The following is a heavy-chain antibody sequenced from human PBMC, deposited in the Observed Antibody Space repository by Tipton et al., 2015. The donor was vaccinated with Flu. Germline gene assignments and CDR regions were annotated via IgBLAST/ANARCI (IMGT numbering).Heavy chain of an antibody. V-gene: IGHV4-38-2*02. Sequence: TLSLTCTVSGYSISGGFYWGWIRQPPGKGLEWIGNIYHSGSTFYNPSLKSRVTISVDTSKNQFSLKLSSVTAADTAVYYCARVSPGVESWFDPWGQGTLVTVSS. D-gene: IGHD3-3*01. CDR2: IYHSGST. CDR3: ARVSPGVESWFDP. J-gene: IGHJ5*02. CDR1: GYSISGGFY.